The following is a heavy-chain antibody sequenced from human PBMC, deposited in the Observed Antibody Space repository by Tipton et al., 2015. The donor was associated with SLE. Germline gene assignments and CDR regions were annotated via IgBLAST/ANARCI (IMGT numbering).Heavy chain of an antibody. J-gene: IGHJ4*02. V-gene: IGHV4-61*08. CDR1: GDSINSDGYF. D-gene: IGHD3-16*02. CDR2: LNYNGGA. Sequence: TLSLTCTVSGDSINSDGYFWTWIRQPPGKGLGWIGYLNYNGGATYSPSLKSRVTTSVDTSKNQFSLKLTSVTAADTAVYYCARRDNFWGSYRRAHPYFDLWGQGALVTVSS. CDR3: ARRDNFWGSYRRAHPYFDL.